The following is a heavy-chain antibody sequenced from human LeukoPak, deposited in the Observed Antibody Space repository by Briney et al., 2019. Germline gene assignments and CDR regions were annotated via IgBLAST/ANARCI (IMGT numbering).Heavy chain of an antibody. D-gene: IGHD5-12*01. CDR3: VGQLGNSGHTG. CDR2: ISGSGGIT. J-gene: IGHJ4*02. CDR1: GFPFSIYA. V-gene: IGHV3-23*01. Sequence: GGSLRLSCAASGFPFSIYAMTWVRQAPEKGLGWVSAISGSGGITYYADSVKGRFTISRDNSKNTLYLQMNSLRAEDTAVYYCVGQLGNSGHTGWGQGTLVTVSS.